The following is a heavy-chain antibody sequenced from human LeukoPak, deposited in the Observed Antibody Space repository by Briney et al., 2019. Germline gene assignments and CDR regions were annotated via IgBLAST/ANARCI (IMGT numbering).Heavy chain of an antibody. Sequence: PSETLSLTCAVYGGSFSGYYWSWIRQPPGKGLECSGEINHSGSTNYNPSLKSRVTISVDTSKNQFSLKLSSVAAADTAVYYCARAATRELKEGGTYYFDYWGQGTLVTVSS. J-gene: IGHJ4*02. D-gene: IGHD6-25*01. CDR3: ARAATRELKEGGTYYFDY. CDR2: INHSGST. V-gene: IGHV4-34*01. CDR1: GGSFSGYY.